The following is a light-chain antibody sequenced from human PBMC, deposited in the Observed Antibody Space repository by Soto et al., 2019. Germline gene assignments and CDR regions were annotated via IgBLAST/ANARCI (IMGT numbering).Light chain of an antibody. CDR2: GTS. Sequence: DIQLTQSPSCLSASVGERVTISCRASQDISHYLAWYQQKPGKAPKFLTYGTSTLQSGVPSRFSGSGAGTEFALTISSLQPEDYATYYRQQVNSYPLTFGGGTKVDIX. CDR1: QDISHY. CDR3: QQVNSYPLT. J-gene: IGKJ4*01. V-gene: IGKV1-9*01.